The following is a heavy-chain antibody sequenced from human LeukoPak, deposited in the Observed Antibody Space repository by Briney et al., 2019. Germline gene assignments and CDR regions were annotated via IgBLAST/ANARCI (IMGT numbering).Heavy chain of an antibody. CDR1: GFTFSSYY. V-gene: IGHV3-74*01. CDR3: ASLKPIPT. J-gene: IGHJ4*02. Sequence: PGGSLRLSCAASGFTFSSYYVHWVRQAPGKGLVWVSRMIPDGRTASYADSVKGRFTISRDNAKNTLYLQMNSLRAEDTAVYYCASLKPIPTWGQGTLVTVSS. CDR2: MIPDGRTA. D-gene: IGHD1-14*01.